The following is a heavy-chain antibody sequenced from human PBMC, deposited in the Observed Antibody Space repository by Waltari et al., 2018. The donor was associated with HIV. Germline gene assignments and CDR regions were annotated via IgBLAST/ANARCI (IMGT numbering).Heavy chain of an antibody. D-gene: IGHD2-15*01. Sequence: QVQLVQSGAEMKKPGASVKVSCKTFGFSFTAYYIYWLRQAPGQGLEWILFLPPSTGDASSSQRFPGRVTMTRDTSIYTVYMELFSLRPNDTAVYFCARGGYCSGGICYGDYWGQGTLVTVSS. CDR3: ARGGYCSGGICYGDY. CDR2: LPPSTGDA. CDR1: GFSFTAYY. V-gene: IGHV1-2*02. J-gene: IGHJ4*02.